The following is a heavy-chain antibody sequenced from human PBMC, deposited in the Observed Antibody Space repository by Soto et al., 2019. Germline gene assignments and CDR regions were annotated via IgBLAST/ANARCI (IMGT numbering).Heavy chain of an antibody. Sequence: GGSRRLSCAASGFTISSNAMYWVRQAPGKGLEWVSAISDRGDTTHYADSVKGRFTISRDTSKNTLYLQLNALRADDTAVYYCAKDKPGTASFDYWGQGTLVTVSS. J-gene: IGHJ4*02. CDR2: ISDRGDTT. CDR1: GFTISSNA. D-gene: IGHD1-1*01. CDR3: AKDKPGTASFDY. V-gene: IGHV3-23*01.